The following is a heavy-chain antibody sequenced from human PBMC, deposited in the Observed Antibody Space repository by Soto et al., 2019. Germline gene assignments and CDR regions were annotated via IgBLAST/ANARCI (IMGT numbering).Heavy chain of an antibody. CDR2: ISASGGST. CDR3: ARRPNGVWS. D-gene: IGHD2-8*01. CDR1: GFSFSIFA. J-gene: IGHJ5*02. V-gene: IGHV3-23*01. Sequence: EVQLLESGGGLVQPGGSLRLSCAASGFSFSIFAMSWVRQAPGKGLEWVSSISASGGSTFYADSVRGRFTISRDNSKNTLYLQMNSLTPEDTAVYYCARRPNGVWSWGQGTLVSVSS.